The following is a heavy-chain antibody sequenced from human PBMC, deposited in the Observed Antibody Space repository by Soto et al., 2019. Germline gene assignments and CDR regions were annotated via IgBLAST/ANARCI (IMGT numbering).Heavy chain of an antibody. D-gene: IGHD1-1*01. CDR3: ARRAETNGWNGFGADKYYFDF. CDR2: MNPNTGNS. CDR1: GYTFSDSY. Sequence: ASVKVSCKASGYTFSDSYMHWVRQAPGQGLEWMGWMNPNTGNSGYAQKFQGRVTMTSDTSISTAHMELSSLRSEDTAVYYCARRAETNGWNGFGADKYYFDFWGQGTLVTVSS. V-gene: IGHV1-8*02. J-gene: IGHJ4*02.